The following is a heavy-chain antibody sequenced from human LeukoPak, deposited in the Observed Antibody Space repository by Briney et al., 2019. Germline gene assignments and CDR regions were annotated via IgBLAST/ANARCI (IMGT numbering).Heavy chain of an antibody. D-gene: IGHD2-2*01. CDR1: GGSFSGYY. Sequence: PSETLSLTCAVYGGSFSGYYWSWIRQPPGKGLEWIGEINHSGSTNYNPSLKSRVTISVDTPKNQFSLKLSSVTAADTAVYYCARATANMVPAARSGFDYWGQGTLVTVSS. CDR3: ARATANMVPAARSGFDY. CDR2: INHSGST. J-gene: IGHJ4*02. V-gene: IGHV4-34*01.